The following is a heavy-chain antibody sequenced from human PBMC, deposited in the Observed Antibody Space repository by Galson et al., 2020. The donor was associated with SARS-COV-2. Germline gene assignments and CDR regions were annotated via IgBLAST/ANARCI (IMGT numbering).Heavy chain of an antibody. J-gene: IGHJ1*01. CDR1: GGSISSGGYY. CDR2: IYYSGST. Sequence: SETLSLTCTVSGGSISSGGYYWSWIRQHPGKGLEWIGYIYYSGSTYYNPSLKSRVTISVDTSKNQFSLKLSSVTAADTAVYYCARDKGDCGGDCYPAEYFQHWGQGTLVTVSS. CDR3: ARDKGDCGGDCYPAEYFQH. V-gene: IGHV4-31*03. D-gene: IGHD2-21*01.